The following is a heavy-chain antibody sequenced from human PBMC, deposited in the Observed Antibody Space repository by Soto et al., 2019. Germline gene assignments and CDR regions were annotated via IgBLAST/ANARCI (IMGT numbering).Heavy chain of an antibody. Sequence: GAKLGSPTQPLTQACRFCWFSHSKNEKCVSWIRQPPGKALEWLALIDWDDDKYYSTSLKTRLTISKDTSKNQVVLTMTNMDPVDTATYYCARDTYYYASSGYSDYYYYYGMDVWGQGTTVTVSS. V-gene: IGHV2-70*01. J-gene: IGHJ6*02. CDR2: IDWDDDK. CDR3: ARDTYYYASSGYSDYYYYYGMDV. CDR1: WFSHSKNEKC. D-gene: IGHD3-22*01.